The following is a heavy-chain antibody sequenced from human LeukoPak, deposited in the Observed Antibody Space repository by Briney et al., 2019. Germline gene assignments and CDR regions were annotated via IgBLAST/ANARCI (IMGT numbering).Heavy chain of an antibody. CDR2: ISYDGSNK. CDR1: GFIFSCCG. D-gene: IGHD4-23*01. J-gene: IGHJ6*02. V-gene: IGHV3-30*19. Sequence: GGSLRLSCAASGFIFSCCGLHWVRQAPGKGLEWVAVISYDGSNKYYADSVKGRFTISRDNSKNTLYLQMNSLRAEDTAVYYCARGYRGAPLYGMDVWGQGTTVTVSS. CDR3: ARGYRGAPLYGMDV.